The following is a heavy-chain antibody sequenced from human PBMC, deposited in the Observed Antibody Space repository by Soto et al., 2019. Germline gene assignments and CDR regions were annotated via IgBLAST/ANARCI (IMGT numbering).Heavy chain of an antibody. J-gene: IGHJ5*02. V-gene: IGHV3-23*01. CDR1: GFTFSSYA. CDR3: AKNGKEVATIT. CDR2: ISGSGGST. D-gene: IGHD5-12*01. Sequence: GESLKISCAASGFTFSSYAMSWVRQAPGKGLEWVSAISGSGGSTYYADSVKGRFTISRDNSKNTLYLQMNSLRAEDTAVYYCAKNGKEVATITWGQGTLVTVSS.